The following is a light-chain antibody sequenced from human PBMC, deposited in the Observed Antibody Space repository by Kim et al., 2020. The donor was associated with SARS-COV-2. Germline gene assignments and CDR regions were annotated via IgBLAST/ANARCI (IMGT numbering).Light chain of an antibody. J-gene: IGKJ3*01. CDR2: SSS. CDR3: QQYDNWLFS. Sequence: VPPGEAASPSCRPSQTVRTNLAWYQQKPAQPPRLIIFSSSTRAAGVPLRFRGSGSGTEFTLTISSLQSEDYALYDCQQYDNWLFSFGPGTKVDIK. V-gene: IGKV3-15*01. CDR1: QTVRTN.